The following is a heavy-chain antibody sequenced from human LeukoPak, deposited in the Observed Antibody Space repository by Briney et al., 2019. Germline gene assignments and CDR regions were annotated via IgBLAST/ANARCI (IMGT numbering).Heavy chain of an antibody. V-gene: IGHV3-30-3*01. J-gene: IGHJ3*02. Sequence: GGSLRLSCAASGFTFSSYAMHWVRQAPGKGLEWVAVISYDGSNKYYADSVKGRFTISRDNSKNTLYLQMNSLRAEDTAVYYCAKDFGGFDIWGQGTMVTVSS. D-gene: IGHD2-15*01. CDR3: AKDFGGFDI. CDR2: ISYDGSNK. CDR1: GFTFSSYA.